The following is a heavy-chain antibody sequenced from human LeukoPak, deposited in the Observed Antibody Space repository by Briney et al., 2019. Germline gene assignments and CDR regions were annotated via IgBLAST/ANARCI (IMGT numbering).Heavy chain of an antibody. D-gene: IGHD3-16*02. J-gene: IGHJ6*02. CDR2: IYYSGST. CDR1: GGSISSSSYY. CDR3: ARGRFRDYVWGSYRPPGYYYGMDV. V-gene: IGHV4-39*01. Sequence: SETLSLTCTVSGGSISSSSYYWGWIRQPPGKGLEWIGGIYYSGSTYYNPSLKSRVTISVDTSKNQFSLKLSSVTAADTAVYYCARGRFRDYVWGSYRPPGYYYGMDVWGQGTTVTVSS.